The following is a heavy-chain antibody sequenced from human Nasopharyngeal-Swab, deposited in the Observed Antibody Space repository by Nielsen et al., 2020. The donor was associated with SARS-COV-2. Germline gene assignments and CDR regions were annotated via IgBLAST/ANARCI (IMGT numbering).Heavy chain of an antibody. Sequence: GGSLRLSCAASGFTFSSYAMSWVRQAPGKGLEWVSAISGSGGSTYYADSVKGRFTISRDNSKNTLYLQMNSLKTEDTAVYYCTRTARAAAGWFDPWGQGTLVTVSS. CDR2: ISGSGGST. V-gene: IGHV3-23*01. CDR1: GFTFSSYA. CDR3: TRTARAAAGWFDP. J-gene: IGHJ5*02. D-gene: IGHD6-13*01.